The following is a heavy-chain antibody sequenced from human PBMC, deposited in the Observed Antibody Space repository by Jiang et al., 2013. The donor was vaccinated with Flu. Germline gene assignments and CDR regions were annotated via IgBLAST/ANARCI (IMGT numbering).Heavy chain of an antibody. D-gene: IGHD5-18*01. V-gene: IGHV1-46*01. CDR2: INPSSGST. J-gene: IGHJ4*02. CDR1: GYSFISHY. Sequence: SGAEVKKPGASVKVSCKASGYSFISHYMHWLRQAPGQGLEWMGIINPSSGSTSYAQKFQGRVTMTRDTSTTTVYMELSSLRSEDTALYYCARDAGYSSGYYFDYWGQGTLVTVSS. CDR3: ARDAGYSSGYYFDY.